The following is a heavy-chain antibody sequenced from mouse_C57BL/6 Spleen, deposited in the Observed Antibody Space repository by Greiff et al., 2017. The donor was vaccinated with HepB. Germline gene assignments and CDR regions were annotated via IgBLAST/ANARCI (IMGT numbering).Heavy chain of an antibody. CDR3: TRDGSSYRKDFDY. J-gene: IGHJ2*01. CDR1: GFTFSSYA. V-gene: IGHV5-9-1*02. Sequence: EVKLVESGEGLVKPGGSLKLSCAASGFTFSSYAMSWVRQTPEKRLEWVAYISSGGDYIYYADTVKGRFTISRDNARNTLNLQMSSLKSEDTAMYYCTRDGSSYRKDFDYWGQGTTLTVSS. CDR2: ISSGGDYI. D-gene: IGHD1-1*01.